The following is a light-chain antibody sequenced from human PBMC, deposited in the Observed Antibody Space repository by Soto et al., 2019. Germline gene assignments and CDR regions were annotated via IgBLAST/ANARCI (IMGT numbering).Light chain of an antibody. CDR3: SSYTSSSTWV. CDR2: EVT. V-gene: IGLV2-14*01. Sequence: QAVVTQPASVSGSPGQSITISCTGTSSDVGGYNYVSWYQQHPGKVPKLMIYEVTNRPPGVSNRFSGSKSGNTASLTISGLQTEDEADYYCSSYTSSSTWVFGGGTKLTVL. J-gene: IGLJ3*02. CDR1: SSDVGGYNY.